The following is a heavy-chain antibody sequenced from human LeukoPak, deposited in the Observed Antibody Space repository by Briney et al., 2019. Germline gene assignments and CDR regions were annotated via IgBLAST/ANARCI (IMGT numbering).Heavy chain of an antibody. J-gene: IGHJ4*02. Sequence: GGSLRLSCAASGFVFSAYTMHWVRQAPGKGLEWVALISYDGTNKDYADSVKGRFTISRDNSKNTLFLQMNSLRSEDTAVYYCARGSIDWQAVAFDYWGQGTLVTVSS. D-gene: IGHD2-21*01. CDR2: ISYDGTNK. CDR3: ARGSIDWQAVAFDY. V-gene: IGHV3-30*04. CDR1: GFVFSAYT.